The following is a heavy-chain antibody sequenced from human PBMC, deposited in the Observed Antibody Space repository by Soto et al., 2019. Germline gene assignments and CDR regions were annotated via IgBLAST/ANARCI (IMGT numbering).Heavy chain of an antibody. Sequence: ASVKVSCKAPGYTFTSYGISWVRQAPGQGLEWMGWISAYNGNTNYAQKLQGRVTMTTDTSTSTAYMELRSLRSDDTAVYYCARDYYGSAYYYYGMDVWGQGTTVTVSS. J-gene: IGHJ6*02. D-gene: IGHD3-10*01. V-gene: IGHV1-18*01. CDR2: ISAYNGNT. CDR3: ARDYYGSAYYYYGMDV. CDR1: GYTFTSYG.